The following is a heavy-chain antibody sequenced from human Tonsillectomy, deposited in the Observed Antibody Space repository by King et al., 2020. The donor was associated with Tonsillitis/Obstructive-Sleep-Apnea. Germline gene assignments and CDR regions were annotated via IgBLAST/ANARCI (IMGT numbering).Heavy chain of an antibody. CDR3: ARGAGPGYWYFDL. V-gene: IGHV3-53*01. D-gene: IGHD6-19*01. Sequence: EVQLVESGGGLIQPGGSLRLSCAASGFTVGSNYMSWVRQAPGKGLDWVSVIHSGGATYYAASVKARFTISRDNSRNTLFLQMNSLRADDTAVYYCARGAGPGYWYFDLWGRGTLVTVSS. CDR2: IHSGGAT. J-gene: IGHJ2*01. CDR1: GFTVGSNY.